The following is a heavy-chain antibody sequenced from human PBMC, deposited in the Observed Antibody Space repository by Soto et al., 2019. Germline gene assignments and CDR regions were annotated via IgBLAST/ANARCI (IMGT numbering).Heavy chain of an antibody. J-gene: IGHJ4*02. D-gene: IGHD4-17*01. Sequence: EVQLVDSGGGLVKPGGSLRLSCTASGFIFSSYWMHWVRQAPGKGLVWVSRINSDGSSTSYADSVKGRFTISRDNAKNTLYLQMNSLRAEDTAVYYCARDLGWDDYGVNDYWGQGTLVTVSS. CDR3: ARDLGWDDYGVNDY. CDR1: GFIFSSYW. CDR2: INSDGSST. V-gene: IGHV3-74*01.